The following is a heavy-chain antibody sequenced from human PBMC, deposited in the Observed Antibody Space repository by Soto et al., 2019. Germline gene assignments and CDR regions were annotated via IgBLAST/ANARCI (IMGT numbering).Heavy chain of an antibody. V-gene: IGHV3-15*07. D-gene: IGHD5-18*01. CDR1: GFTFTTAW. J-gene: IGHJ6*02. CDR2: IKSKTDGGTP. CDR3: ARDRAGEYSYGDYYYYGMDV. Sequence: PGGSLRLSCAASGFTFTTAWINWVRQAPGKGLEWVGRIKSKTDGGTPDFAAPVRGRFAISRDNSKNTLYLQMNSLRAEDTAVYYCARDRAGEYSYGDYYYYGMDVWGQGTTVTVSS.